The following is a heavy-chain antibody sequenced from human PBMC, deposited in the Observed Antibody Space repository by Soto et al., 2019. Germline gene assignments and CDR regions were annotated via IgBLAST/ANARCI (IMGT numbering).Heavy chain of an antibody. V-gene: IGHV3-73*01. J-gene: IGHJ5*02. CDR1: GFTFSGSA. CDR3: TRHGVTGFDP. CDR2: IRSKANSYAT. D-gene: IGHD3-3*01. Sequence: PGGSLRLSCAASGFTFSGSAMHWVRQASGKGLEWVGRIRSKANSYATAYAASVKGRFTISRGDSKNTAYLQMNSLKTEDRAVYYCTRHGVTGFDPWGRGTLVTVSS.